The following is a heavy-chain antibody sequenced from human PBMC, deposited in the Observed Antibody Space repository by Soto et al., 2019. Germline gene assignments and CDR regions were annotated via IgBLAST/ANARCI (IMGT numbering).Heavy chain of an antibody. CDR2: INHSGST. J-gene: IGHJ5*02. Sequence: SETLSLTCAVYGGSFSGYYWSWIRQPPGKGLEWIGEINHSGSTNYNPSLKSRVTISVDTSKNQFSLKLSSVTAADTAVYYCARRLLLHSDQRFDPWGQGTLVTVSS. CDR1: GGSFSGYY. CDR3: ARRLLLHSDQRFDP. D-gene: IGHD2-2*01. V-gene: IGHV4-34*01.